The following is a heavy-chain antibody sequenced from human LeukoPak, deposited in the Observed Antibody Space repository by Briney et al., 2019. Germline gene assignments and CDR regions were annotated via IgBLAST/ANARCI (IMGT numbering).Heavy chain of an antibody. J-gene: IGHJ6*03. CDR2: IYYSGGT. V-gene: IGHV4-59*01. CDR1: GFTFCEYY. CDR3: ARVSWFPGTSYYYMDV. Sequence: GSLRLSCAASGFTFCEYYMSWIRQAPGKGREWMGYIYYSGGTNYNPSLQSRVTISVDTSKNQCSLKLSSVTAADTAVYYCARVSWFPGTSYYYMDVWGKGTTVTVSS. D-gene: IGHD1-1*01.